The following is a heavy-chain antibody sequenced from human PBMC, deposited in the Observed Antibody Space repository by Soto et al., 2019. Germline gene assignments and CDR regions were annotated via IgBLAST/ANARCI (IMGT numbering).Heavy chain of an antibody. J-gene: IGHJ4*02. CDR1: GFTFTDHY. V-gene: IGHV3-72*01. CDR2: SRNKANRYTT. CDR3: VRALKVGSWTHFDS. Sequence: EVRLVESGGGLVQPGGSLRLSCAVSGFTFTDHYIDWVRQAPGKGLEWVGRSRNKANRYTTEYVASVKGRFTLSRDDSLNSVYLQMDSLKTEDTAVYYCVRALKVGSWTHFDSWGQGTLVTVSS. D-gene: IGHD6-13*01.